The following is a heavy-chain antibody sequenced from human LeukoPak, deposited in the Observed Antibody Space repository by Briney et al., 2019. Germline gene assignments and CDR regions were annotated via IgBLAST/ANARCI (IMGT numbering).Heavy chain of an antibody. CDR3: ARILGSSDYHWDY. D-gene: IGHD3-22*01. CDR1: GFSPSTSGMC. V-gene: IGHV2-70*11. CDR2: IDWDDDK. Sequence: CPTLLKPPQTPTLTRPLSGFSPSTSGMCVSWIPPPPRKGLEWLARIDWDDDKYYSTSLKTRLTISKDTSKNQVVLTMTNMDPADTATYYCARILGSSDYHWDYWGQGTLVTVSS. J-gene: IGHJ4*02.